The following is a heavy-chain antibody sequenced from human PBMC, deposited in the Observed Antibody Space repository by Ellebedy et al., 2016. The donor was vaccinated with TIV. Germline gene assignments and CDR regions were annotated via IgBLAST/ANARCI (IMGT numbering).Heavy chain of an antibody. J-gene: IGHJ4*02. CDR1: GFAFINYA. Sequence: PGGSLRLSCAASGFAFINYALSWVRQAPGKGLEWVSTISGSGGTIYYADSVKGRFTISRDNSKNTLYLQMNSLRFDDTAVYYCARAKYCSSGTCYPRGFDYWGLGTLVTVSS. CDR2: ISGSGGTI. V-gene: IGHV3-23*01. CDR3: ARAKYCSSGTCYPRGFDY. D-gene: IGHD2-15*01.